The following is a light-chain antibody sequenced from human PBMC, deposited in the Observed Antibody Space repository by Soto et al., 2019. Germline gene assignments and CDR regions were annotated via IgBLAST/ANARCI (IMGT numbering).Light chain of an antibody. CDR3: QQYNNWPPIT. V-gene: IGKV3-15*01. CDR1: ENVRTF. CDR2: GAS. J-gene: IGKJ5*01. Sequence: EVVLTQSPATLSLSPGERATLSCRASENVRTFVDWYQQKPGQAPRPLIYGASTRATGIPARFSGSGSGTEFTLTISSLQSEDFAVYYCQQYNNWPPITFGQGTRLEIK.